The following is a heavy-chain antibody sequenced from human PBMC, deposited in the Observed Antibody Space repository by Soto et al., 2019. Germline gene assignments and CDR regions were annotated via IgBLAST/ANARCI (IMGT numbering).Heavy chain of an antibody. CDR2: IYRSGAT. Sequence: ESLLLSGAASGFTVTSNYMTWVRQAPGKGLEWVSVIYRSGATYYPDSVRGRFTASRDYSHNTLYLQMDSLRVEDTAVYYCARDSGMIRGSYGVDVWGPGTTVTVSS. CDR3: ARDSGMIRGSYGVDV. V-gene: IGHV3-53*01. J-gene: IGHJ6*02. CDR1: GFTVTSNY. D-gene: IGHD3-10*01.